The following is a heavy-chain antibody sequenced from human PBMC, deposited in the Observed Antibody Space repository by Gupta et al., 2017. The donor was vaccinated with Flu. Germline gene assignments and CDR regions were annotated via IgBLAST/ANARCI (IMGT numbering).Heavy chain of an antibody. D-gene: IGHD3-22*01. CDR2: IIPIFGTA. CDR1: GGTFSSYA. J-gene: IGHJ6*02. V-gene: IGHV1-69*01. CDR3: ARGAYYYDSSGYYFYYYYGMDV. Sequence: QVQLVQSGAEVKKPGSSVKVSCKASGGTFSSYAISWVRQALGQGLEWMGGIIPIFGTANYAQKFQGRVTITADESTSTAYMELSSLRSEDTAVYYCARGAYYYDSSGYYFYYYYGMDVWGQGTTVTVSS.